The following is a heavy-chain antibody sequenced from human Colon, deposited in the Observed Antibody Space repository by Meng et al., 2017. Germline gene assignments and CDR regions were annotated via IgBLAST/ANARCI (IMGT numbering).Heavy chain of an antibody. Sequence: QSLGSGPGLVQPSRALTLTFLSPGGSIIGGSCYWMWMPQFTGKGLVWIVYIYSSGSSYYNPSLKTRATISVDTSKNQFALTYTSMTVADTAVYYCARARPRWFYPWGQGTLVTVSS. CDR3: ARARPRWFYP. V-gene: IGHV4-31*03. CDR1: GGSIIGGSCY. CDR2: IYSSGSS. J-gene: IGHJ5*02.